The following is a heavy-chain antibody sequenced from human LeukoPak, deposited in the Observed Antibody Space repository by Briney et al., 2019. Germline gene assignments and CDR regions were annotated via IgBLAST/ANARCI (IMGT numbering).Heavy chain of an antibody. V-gene: IGHV4-59*08. CDR2: IYYSGST. CDR3: ARNYDSSGYYPTYFDY. D-gene: IGHD3-22*01. CDR1: GGSISSYY. Sequence: SETLSLTCTVSGGSISSYYWSWIRQPPGKGLEWIGYIYYSGSTNYHPSLKSRVTISVDTSKNQFSLKLSSVTAADTAVYYCARNYDSSGYYPTYFDYWGQGTLVTVS. J-gene: IGHJ4*02.